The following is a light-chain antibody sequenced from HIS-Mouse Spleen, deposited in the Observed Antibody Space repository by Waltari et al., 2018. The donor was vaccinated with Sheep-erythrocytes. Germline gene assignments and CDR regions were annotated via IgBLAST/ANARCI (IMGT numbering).Light chain of an antibody. Sequence: QSALTQPPSASGSPGQSVPISCTGTSSDAGGYNYVSWYQQHPGKAPKLMIYDVSKRPSGVPDRFSGSKSGNTASLTISGLQAEDEADYYCCSYAGSYNHVFATGTKVTVL. CDR1: SSDAGGYNY. J-gene: IGLJ1*01. CDR3: CSYAGSYNHV. V-gene: IGLV2-8*01. CDR2: DVS.